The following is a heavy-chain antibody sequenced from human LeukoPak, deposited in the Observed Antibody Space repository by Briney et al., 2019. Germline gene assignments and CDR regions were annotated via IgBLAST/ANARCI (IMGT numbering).Heavy chain of an antibody. CDR1: GGSISSGDYY. J-gene: IGHJ4*02. CDR2: IYYSGST. Sequence: PSETLSLTCTVSGGSISSGDYYWSWIRQPPGKGLEWIGSIYYSGSTYYNPSLKSRVTMSVDTSKNQFSLKLSSVTAADTAVYYCARAHRRLWATGGFDYWGQGTLVTVSS. V-gene: IGHV4-30-4*01. D-gene: IGHD2-2*01. CDR3: ARAHRRLWATGGFDY.